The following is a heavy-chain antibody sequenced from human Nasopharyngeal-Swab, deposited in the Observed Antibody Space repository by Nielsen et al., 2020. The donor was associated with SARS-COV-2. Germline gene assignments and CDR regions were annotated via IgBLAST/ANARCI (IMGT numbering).Heavy chain of an antibody. V-gene: IGHV1-69*04. J-gene: IGHJ3*02. CDR2: IIPILGIA. D-gene: IGHD3-22*01. Sequence: SVKVSCKASGGTFSSYAISWVRQAPGQGLEWMGRIIPILGIANYAQKFQGRVTITADKSTSTAYMELSSLRSEDTAVYYCARAHMIVVPDAFDIWGQGTMVTVSS. CDR1: GGTFSSYA. CDR3: ARAHMIVVPDAFDI.